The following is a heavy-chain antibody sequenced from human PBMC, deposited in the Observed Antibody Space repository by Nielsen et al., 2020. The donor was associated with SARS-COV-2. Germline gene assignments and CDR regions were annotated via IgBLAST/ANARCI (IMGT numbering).Heavy chain of an antibody. D-gene: IGHD3-3*01. CDR3: AKGTEWLLSYYFDY. CDR2: ISGSGGST. CDR1: GGSISSGDYY. Sequence: ETLSLTCTVSGGSISSGDYYWSWVRQAPGKGLEWVSAISGSGGSTYYADSVKGRFTISRDNSKNTLYLQMNSLRAEDTAVYYCAKGTEWLLSYYFDYWGQGTLVTVSS. J-gene: IGHJ4*02. V-gene: IGHV3-23*01.